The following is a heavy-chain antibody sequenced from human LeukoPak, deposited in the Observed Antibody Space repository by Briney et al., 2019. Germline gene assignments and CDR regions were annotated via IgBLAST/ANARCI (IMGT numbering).Heavy chain of an antibody. V-gene: IGHV1-18*01. CDR3: ARDQPMATIPEYYYYGMDV. CDR2: ISAYNGNT. CDR1: GYTFTSYG. Sequence: ASVKVSCKASGYTFTSYGISWVRQAPGQGLEWMGWISAYNGNTNYAQKLQGRVTVTTDTSTSTAYMELRSLRSDDTAVYYCARDQPMATIPEYYYYGMDVWGQGTTVTVSS. D-gene: IGHD5-12*01. J-gene: IGHJ6*02.